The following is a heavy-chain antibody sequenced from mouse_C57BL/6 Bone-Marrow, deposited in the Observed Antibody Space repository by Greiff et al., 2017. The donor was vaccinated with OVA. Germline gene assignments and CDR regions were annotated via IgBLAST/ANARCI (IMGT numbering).Heavy chain of an antibody. V-gene: IGHV14-4*01. CDR2: IDPENGDT. CDR3: TTWDYDAMDY. CDR1: GFNIKDDY. J-gene: IGHJ4*01. Sequence: VQLKQPGAELVRPGASVKLSCTASGFNIKDDYMHWVKQRPEQGLEWIGWIDPENGDTEYASKFQGKATITADTSSNTAYLQLSSLTSEDTAVYYCTTWDYDAMDYWGQGTSVTVSS.